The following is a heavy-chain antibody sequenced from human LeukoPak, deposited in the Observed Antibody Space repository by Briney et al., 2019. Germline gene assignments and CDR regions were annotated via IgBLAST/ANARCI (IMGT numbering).Heavy chain of an antibody. CDR3: ARLYNWNDGEDY. J-gene: IGHJ4*02. CDR1: GGSISSGGYY. V-gene: IGHV4-30-2*01. Sequence: SQTLSLTCTVSGGSISSGGYYWSWIRQPPGKGLEWIGYIYHSGSTNYNPSLKSRVTISVDKSKNQFSLKLSSVTAADTAVYYCARLYNWNDGEDYWGQGTLVTVSS. CDR2: IYHSGST. D-gene: IGHD1-20*01.